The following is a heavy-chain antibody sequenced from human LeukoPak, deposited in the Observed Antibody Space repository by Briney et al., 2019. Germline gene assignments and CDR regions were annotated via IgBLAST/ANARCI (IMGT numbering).Heavy chain of an antibody. V-gene: IGHV4-31*03. D-gene: IGHD4-17*01. Sequence: SETLSLTCTVSGGSISSGGYYWSWIRQHPGKGLEWIGYIHYSGSTYYNPSLKSRVTISVDTSKNQFSLKLSSVTAADTAVYYCARDRGDYGDPADAFDIWGQGTMVTVSS. CDR2: IHYSGST. CDR3: ARDRGDYGDPADAFDI. J-gene: IGHJ3*02. CDR1: GGSISSGGYY.